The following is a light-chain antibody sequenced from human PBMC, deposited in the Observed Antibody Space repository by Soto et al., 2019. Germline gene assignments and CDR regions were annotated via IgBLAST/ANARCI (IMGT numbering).Light chain of an antibody. Sequence: QSALTQPPSVSGSPGQSVTISCTGTSSDVGSYNRVSWYQQPPGTAPKLMIYEVSNRPSGVSNRFSGSKSGNTASLTISGLQAEDEADYYCSSFRSGSTWVFGGGTKLTVL. CDR3: SSFRSGSTWV. CDR1: SSDVGSYNR. J-gene: IGLJ3*02. V-gene: IGLV2-18*02. CDR2: EVS.